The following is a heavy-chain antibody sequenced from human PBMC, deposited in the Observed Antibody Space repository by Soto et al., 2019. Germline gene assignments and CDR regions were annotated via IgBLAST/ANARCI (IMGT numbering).Heavy chain of an antibody. D-gene: IGHD3-22*01. J-gene: IGHJ3*02. CDR3: AKERDSSGPLGDAFDI. V-gene: IGHV3-23*01. Sequence: EVQLLESGGGLVQPGGSLRLSCAASGFTFSSYAMSWVRQAPGKGLEWVSAISGSGGSTYYADSVKGRFTISRDNSKNTLYLQLNSLRAEDTAVYYCAKERDSSGPLGDAFDIWGQGTKVTVSS. CDR1: GFTFSSYA. CDR2: ISGSGGST.